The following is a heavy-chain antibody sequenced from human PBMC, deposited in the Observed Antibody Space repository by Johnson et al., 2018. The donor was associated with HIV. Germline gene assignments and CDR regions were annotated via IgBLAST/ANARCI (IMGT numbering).Heavy chain of an antibody. Sequence: PGGSLRLSCAASGFTFSSYWMSWVRQAPGKGLEWVANIKQDGSEKYYVDSVKGRFTISRDNAKNSLYLQMNSLRAEDTAVYYCARDLKYYYDSSGYSTGAFDIWGQGTMVTVSS. J-gene: IGHJ3*02. CDR1: GFTFSSYW. CDR3: ARDLKYYYDSSGYSTGAFDI. CDR2: IKQDGSEK. D-gene: IGHD3-22*01. V-gene: IGHV3-7*01.